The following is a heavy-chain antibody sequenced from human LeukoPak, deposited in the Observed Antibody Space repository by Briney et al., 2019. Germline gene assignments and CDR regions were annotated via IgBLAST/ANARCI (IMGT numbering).Heavy chain of an antibody. CDR3: ARSPPGFSSGWYRVNWFDP. CDR1: GGSFSGYY. CDR2: INHSGST. Sequence: PSGTLSLTCAVYGGSFSGYYWSWIRQPPGKGLERIGEINHSGSTNYNPSLKSRVTIPVDTSKNQFSLKLSSVTAADTAVYYCARSPPGFSSGWYRVNWFDPWGQGTLVTVSS. J-gene: IGHJ5*02. D-gene: IGHD6-19*01. V-gene: IGHV4-34*01.